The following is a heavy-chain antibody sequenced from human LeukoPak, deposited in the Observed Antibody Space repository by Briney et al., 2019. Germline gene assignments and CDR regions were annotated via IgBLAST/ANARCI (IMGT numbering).Heavy chain of an antibody. J-gene: IGHJ4*02. D-gene: IGHD3-10*01. Sequence: KPGGSLRLSCAASGFTFSNYNMNWVRQAPGKGLEWVSSISSTGYIFYADSVKGRFTISRDNARNSLYLQMNSLRAEDTAVYYCARSEWELLYYFDYWGQGTLVTVSS. CDR1: GFTFSNYN. CDR3: ARSEWELLYYFDY. V-gene: IGHV3-21*01. CDR2: ISSTGYI.